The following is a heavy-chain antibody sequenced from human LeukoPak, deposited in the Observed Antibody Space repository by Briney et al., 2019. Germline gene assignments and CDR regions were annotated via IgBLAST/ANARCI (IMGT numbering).Heavy chain of an antibody. CDR2: ISSSGSST. V-gene: IGHV3-11*01. Sequence: GGSLRLSCAASGFTFSNYYMSWIRQAPGKGLEWVSYISSSGSSTYYADSVKGRFTISRDNAKNSLYLQMNSLRAEDTAVYYCARVLISAYADYWGQGTLVTVSS. D-gene: IGHD6-13*01. J-gene: IGHJ4*02. CDR1: GFTFSNYY. CDR3: ARVLISAYADY.